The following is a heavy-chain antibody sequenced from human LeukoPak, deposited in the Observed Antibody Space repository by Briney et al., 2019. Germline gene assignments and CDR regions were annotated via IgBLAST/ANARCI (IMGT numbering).Heavy chain of an antibody. CDR2: MNPNTGRT. J-gene: IGHJ4*02. V-gene: IGHV1-8*01. CDR3: ATGGPWDLLKY. CDR1: RYTFTSYD. Sequence: ASVKVSCKASRYTFTSYDINWVREAAGQGLEWMGWMNPNTGRTGFAQKFQGRLTMTRDTSISTAYMELSSLRSEDTAVYYCATGGPWDLLKYWGQGTLVTVSS. D-gene: IGHD3-9*01.